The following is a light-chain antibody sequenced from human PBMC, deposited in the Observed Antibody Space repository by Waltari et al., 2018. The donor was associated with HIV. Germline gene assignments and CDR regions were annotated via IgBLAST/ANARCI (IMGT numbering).Light chain of an antibody. CDR1: SSNIGSNY. Sequence: QSVLTQPPSASGTPGQSVTISCSGSSSNIGSNYVYWYQQLPGTAPKLLIYRNNPLPAGVPDRFSGFKSGTSASLAISGLRSEDEADYYCAAWDDNLSGWVFGGGSKLTIL. CDR2: RNN. V-gene: IGLV1-47*01. CDR3: AAWDDNLSGWV. J-gene: IGLJ3*02.